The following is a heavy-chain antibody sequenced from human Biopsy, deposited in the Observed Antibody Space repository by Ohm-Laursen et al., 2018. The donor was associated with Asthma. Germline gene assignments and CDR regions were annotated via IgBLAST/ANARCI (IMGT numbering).Heavy chain of an antibody. CDR3: ARKAGSCISRTCYSLDF. Sequence: SVKVSCRSLGGAFNTYVIGWVRQAPGQGLEWMGGVNSVFGTTTYPQKFQDRVTITADDSTSTVYMELSSLRSEDTAVYYCARKAGSCISRTCYSLDFWGQGTLVTVSS. CDR2: VNSVFGTT. J-gene: IGHJ4*02. V-gene: IGHV1-69*13. D-gene: IGHD2-2*01. CDR1: GGAFNTYV.